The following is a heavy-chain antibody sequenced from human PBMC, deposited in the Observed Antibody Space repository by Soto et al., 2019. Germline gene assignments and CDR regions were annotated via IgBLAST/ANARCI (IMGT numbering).Heavy chain of an antibody. CDR3: ARGRGGTYDAFDI. CDR1: GDSMSRYF. Sequence: SETLSLTCTVSGDSMSRYFWSWIRQPPGKGLEWIGYIYYTGTTNYNPSLKSRVTILLDTSKNQFSLKVISLTAADTAFYYCARGRGGTYDAFDIWGQGALVTVSS. CDR2: IYYTGTT. V-gene: IGHV4-59*01. J-gene: IGHJ3*02. D-gene: IGHD1-26*01.